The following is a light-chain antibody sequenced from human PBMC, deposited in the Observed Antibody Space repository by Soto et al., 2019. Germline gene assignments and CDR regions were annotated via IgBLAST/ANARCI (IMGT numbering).Light chain of an antibody. CDR3: QQSYSTPYT. J-gene: IGKJ2*01. Sequence: DIQMTQSPSPLSASIGDRVTITCRASQSITTYLNWYQQKPGKAPNLLIHAAFSLQSGVPSRFSGSGSGTDFTLTISSLQPEDFATYYCQQSYSTPYTFGQGTKLEI. CDR2: AAF. CDR1: QSITTY. V-gene: IGKV1-39*01.